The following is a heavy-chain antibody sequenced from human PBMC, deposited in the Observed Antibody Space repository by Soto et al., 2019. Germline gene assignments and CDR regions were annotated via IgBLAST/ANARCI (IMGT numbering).Heavy chain of an antibody. CDR2: IDLHDYT. J-gene: IGHJ4*02. Sequence: ESLKISCKGSGTSYSSFWVSWVRQMPGKGLEWMGSIDLHDYTKYRPSFHGHVTISVAKSINTADLQWSSLTASDTAMYYCATSDILTGEVGLDYWGQGTMVTVSS. V-gene: IGHV5-10-1*01. CDR1: GTSYSSFW. D-gene: IGHD7-27*01. CDR3: ATSDILTGEVGLDY.